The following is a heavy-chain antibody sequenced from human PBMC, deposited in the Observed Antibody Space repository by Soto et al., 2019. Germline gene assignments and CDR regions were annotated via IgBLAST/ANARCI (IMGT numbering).Heavy chain of an antibody. Sequence: SVKVSCTASGGTFSSYAISWVRQAPGQGLEWMGGIIPIFGTANYAQKFQGRVTITADESTSTAYMELSSLRSEDTAVYYCARVLVVVPAAPLYYGMDVWGQGTTVTVSS. CDR3: ARVLVVVPAAPLYYGMDV. CDR2: IIPIFGTA. D-gene: IGHD2-2*01. J-gene: IGHJ6*02. V-gene: IGHV1-69*13. CDR1: GGTFSSYA.